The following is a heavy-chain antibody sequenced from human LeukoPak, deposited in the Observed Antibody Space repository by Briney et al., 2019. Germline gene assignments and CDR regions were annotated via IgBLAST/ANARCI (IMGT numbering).Heavy chain of an antibody. CDR2: IYPDDSQS. D-gene: IGHD1-1*01. CDR1: GYSFTSYW. CDR3: ARRPTGTFDPQFDS. Sequence: GESLKISCQGSGYSFTSYWIGWVRQMSGKGLEWMGAIYPDDSQSRYSPSFQGQVTISVDKSISTAYLQWSSLKASDTAMYYCARRPTGTFDPQFDSWGQGTLVTVSS. V-gene: IGHV5-51*01. J-gene: IGHJ4*02.